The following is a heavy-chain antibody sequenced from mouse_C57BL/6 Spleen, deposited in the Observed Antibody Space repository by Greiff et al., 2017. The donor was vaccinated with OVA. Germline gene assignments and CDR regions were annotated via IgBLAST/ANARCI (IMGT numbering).Heavy chain of an antibody. CDR2: IDPETGGT. J-gene: IGHJ2*01. CDR1: GYTFTDYE. CDR3: TRPPYDYDGY. V-gene: IGHV1-15*01. Sequence: QVQLQQSGAELVRPGASVTLSCKASGYTFTDYEMHWVKQTPVHGLEWIGAIDPETGGTAYNQKFKGKAILTADKSSSTAYMELRSLTSEDAAAYYCTRPPYDYDGYWGQGTTLTVSA. D-gene: IGHD2-4*01.